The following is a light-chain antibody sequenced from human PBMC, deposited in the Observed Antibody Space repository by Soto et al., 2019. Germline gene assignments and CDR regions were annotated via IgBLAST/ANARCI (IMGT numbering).Light chain of an antibody. J-gene: IGLJ2*01. Sequence: QSALTQPASVSGSPGQSITISCTATSSDVGGYNYVSWYQQHPGKAPKLMIYDVSNRPSGVSNRFSGSKSGNTASLTISGLQAEDEADYYCSSYTSSSTYVVFGGGTKLTVL. V-gene: IGLV2-14*01. CDR1: SSDVGGYNY. CDR2: DVS. CDR3: SSYTSSSTYVV.